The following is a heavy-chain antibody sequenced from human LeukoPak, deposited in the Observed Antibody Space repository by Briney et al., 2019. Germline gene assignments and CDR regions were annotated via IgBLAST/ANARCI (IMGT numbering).Heavy chain of an antibody. D-gene: IGHD1-26*01. V-gene: IGHV3-21*01. Sequence: GGSLRLSCAASGFTFSSYSMNWVRQAPGKGLEWVSCISKSSSYIDYADSVKGRFTISRDNSKNTLYLQMNSLRAEDTAVYYCARAAPGSPLDDWGQGTLVTVSS. CDR3: ARAAPGSPLDD. J-gene: IGHJ4*02. CDR2: ISKSSSYI. CDR1: GFTFSSYS.